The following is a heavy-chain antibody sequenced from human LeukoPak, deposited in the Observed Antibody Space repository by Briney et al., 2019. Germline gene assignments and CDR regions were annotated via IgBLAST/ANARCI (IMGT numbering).Heavy chain of an antibody. D-gene: IGHD3-10*01. V-gene: IGHV4-39*01. Sequence: KASETLSLTCTVSDVSVSSTSYYWGWIRQPPGKGLEWIGAISYSGTTYYNPSLTSRVTISVDTSKNQFSLKLSSVTAADTALYYCASNRSEENRPLTGPRGGWFDPWGQGTLVTVSS. CDR1: DVSVSSTSYY. J-gene: IGHJ5*02. CDR2: ISYSGTT. CDR3: ASNRSEENRPLTGPRGGWFDP.